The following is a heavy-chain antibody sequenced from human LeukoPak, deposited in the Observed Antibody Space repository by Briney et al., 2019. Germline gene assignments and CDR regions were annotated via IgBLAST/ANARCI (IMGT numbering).Heavy chain of an antibody. CDR1: GYTFTSHD. V-gene: IGHV1-18*01. CDR2: IGPHNGNT. CDR3: ARGSSSSWYV. Sequence: ASVKVSCKASGYTFTSHDISWVRQAPGQGLEWMGWIGPHNGNTSYAQKLQGRVTMTTDTSTSTAYMELRSLTSDDTAVYYCARGSSSSWYVWGQGTLVTVSS. J-gene: IGHJ4*02. D-gene: IGHD6-13*01.